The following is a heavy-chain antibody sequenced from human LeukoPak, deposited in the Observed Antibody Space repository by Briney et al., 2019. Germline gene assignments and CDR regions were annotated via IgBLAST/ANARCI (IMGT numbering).Heavy chain of an antibody. D-gene: IGHD1-26*01. V-gene: IGHV3-30*18. CDR1: GFTFSSYG. J-gene: IGHJ4*02. CDR2: ISYDGSNK. CDR3: AKDGLVGAYYY. Sequence: GGSLRLSCAASGFTFSSYGMHWVRQAPGKGLEWVAVISYDGSNKYYADSVKGRFTISRDNSKNTLYLQMNSLRAEDTAVYYCAKDGLVGAYYYWGQGTLVTVSS.